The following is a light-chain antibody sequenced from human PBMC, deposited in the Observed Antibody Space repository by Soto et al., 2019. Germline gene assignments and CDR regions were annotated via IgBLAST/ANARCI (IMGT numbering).Light chain of an antibody. CDR3: QKYNSFWT. CDR1: QTISNW. J-gene: IGKJ1*01. CDR2: DAS. Sequence: DIPMTQSPSTLSASVGDRVTISCRASQTISNWLAWYQQKPGKAPKLLIYDASSLESGVPSRFSGSGSGTEFTLTISSLQPEDFATYYCQKYNSFWTFGQGTKVEIK. V-gene: IGKV1-5*01.